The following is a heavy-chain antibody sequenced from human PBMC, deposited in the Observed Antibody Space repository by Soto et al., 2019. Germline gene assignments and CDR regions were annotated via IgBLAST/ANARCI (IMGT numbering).Heavy chain of an antibody. CDR1: GFTFISHW. V-gene: IGHV3-74*01. D-gene: IGHD3-3*02. CDR2: IDVGGSNR. J-gene: IGHJ6*02. CDR3: VRGIYQKFGMDV. Sequence: EVQLVESGGGLVQPGGSLRLSCAASGFTFISHWIHWVRQTPGKGLVWVSRIDVGGSNRNYADSVKGRFTISRDNAKNTVWSRMNSLRADDTAVYYCVRGIYQKFGMDVWGQGTTV.